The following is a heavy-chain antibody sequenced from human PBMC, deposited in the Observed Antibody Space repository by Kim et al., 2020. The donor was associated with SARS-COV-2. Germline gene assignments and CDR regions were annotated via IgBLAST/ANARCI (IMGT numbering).Heavy chain of an antibody. CDR3: AKEKAPQRVGGDFDN. V-gene: IGHV3-23*01. Sequence: GGSLRLSCAASGFTFTDYTISWVRQAPGKGLEWVSAIIGSGSITYYAASVKGRFTVSRDSSENTVFLQLNSLRAEDSAIYYCAKEKAPQRVGGDFDNWGQGTLVTVSS. J-gene: IGHJ4*02. CDR1: GFTFTDYT. CDR2: IIGSGSIT. D-gene: IGHD4-17*01.